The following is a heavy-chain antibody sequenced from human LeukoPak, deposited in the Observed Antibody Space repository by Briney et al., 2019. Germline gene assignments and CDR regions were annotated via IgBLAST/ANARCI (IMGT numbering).Heavy chain of an antibody. CDR3: ARDNPTGSSAY. D-gene: IGHD3-9*01. J-gene: IGHJ4*02. CDR2: ISSSSSYI. V-gene: IGHV3-21*01. Sequence: GGSLRLSCAASGFTFSSYSMNWVRQAPGKGLEWVSSISSSSSYIYYADSVKGRSTISRDNAKNSLYLQMNSLRAEDTAVYYCARDNPTGSSAYWGQGTLVTVSS. CDR1: GFTFSSYS.